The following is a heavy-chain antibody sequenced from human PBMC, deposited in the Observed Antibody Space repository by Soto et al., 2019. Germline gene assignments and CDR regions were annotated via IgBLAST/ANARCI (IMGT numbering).Heavy chain of an antibody. CDR2: IDPSDSYT. D-gene: IGHD2-15*01. V-gene: IGHV5-10-1*01. CDR1: GYSFTSYW. CDR3: ARLRGVVVVAATLDYYYGMDV. J-gene: IGHJ6*02. Sequence: PGESLKISCKGAGYSFTSYWISWVRQMPGKGPEWMGRIDPSDSYTNYSPSFQGHVTISADKSISTAYLQWSSLKASDTAMYYCARLRGVVVVAATLDYYYGMDVWGQGTTVTVSS.